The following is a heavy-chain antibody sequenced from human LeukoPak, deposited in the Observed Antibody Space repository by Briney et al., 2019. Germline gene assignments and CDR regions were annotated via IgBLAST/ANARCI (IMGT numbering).Heavy chain of an antibody. J-gene: IGHJ4*02. V-gene: IGHV3-66*02. D-gene: IGHD6-6*01. CDR3: AGGGEAARSLAY. CDR1: GVTSNY. Sequence: GGSLRLSCAASGVTSNYMTWVRQAPGKGLEWVSVIYNGGTTYYADSVKGRFTISRDNSKSTLFVYLQMNSLRTDDTALYYCAGGGEAARSLAYWGQGALVTVSS. CDR2: IYNGGTT.